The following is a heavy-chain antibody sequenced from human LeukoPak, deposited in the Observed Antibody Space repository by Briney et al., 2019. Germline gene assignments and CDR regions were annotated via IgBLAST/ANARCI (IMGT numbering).Heavy chain of an antibody. Sequence: SETLSLTCGVSGGSVSSSYWWSWVRQPPGKGLDWIGEIYHSGNTNYNPSLKSRVTISLDKSKNQFSLKLSSVTAADTAVYYCVGYSSSWYDYWGQGTLSPSPQ. CDR2: IYHSGNT. D-gene: IGHD6-13*01. CDR1: GGSVSSSYW. CDR3: VGYSSSWYDY. J-gene: IGHJ4*02. V-gene: IGHV4-4*02.